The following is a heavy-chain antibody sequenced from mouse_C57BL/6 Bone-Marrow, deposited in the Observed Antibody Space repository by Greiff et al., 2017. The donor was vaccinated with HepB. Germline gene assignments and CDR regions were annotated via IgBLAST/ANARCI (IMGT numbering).Heavy chain of an antibody. J-gene: IGHJ2*01. V-gene: IGHV1-59*01. CDR1: GYTFTSYW. D-gene: IGHD2-4*01. CDR3: ARVDYDYDGDY. CDR2: IDPSDSYT. Sequence: QVQLQQPGAELVRPGTSVKLSCKASGYTFTSYWMHWVKQRPGQGLEWIGVIDPSDSYTNYNQKFTGKATLTVDTSSSTAYMQLSSLTSEDSAVYYCARVDYDYDGDYWGQGTTLTVSS.